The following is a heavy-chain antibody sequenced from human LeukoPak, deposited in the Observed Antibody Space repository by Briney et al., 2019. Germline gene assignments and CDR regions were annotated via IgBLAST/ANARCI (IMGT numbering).Heavy chain of an antibody. D-gene: IGHD3-22*01. CDR3: ARDRYDSSGYWDY. V-gene: IGHV3-48*04. CDR2: ISSSGSTI. J-gene: IGHJ4*02. CDR1: GFIFRSYS. Sequence: GGSLRLSCAASGFIFRSYSMNWIRQAPGKGLEWVSYISSSGSTIYYADSVKGRFTISRDNAKNSLYLQMNSLRAEDTAVYYCARDRYDSSGYWDYWGQGTLVTVSS.